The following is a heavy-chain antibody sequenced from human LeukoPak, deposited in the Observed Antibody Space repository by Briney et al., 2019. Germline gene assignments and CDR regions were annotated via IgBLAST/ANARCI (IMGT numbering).Heavy chain of an antibody. D-gene: IGHD3-22*01. J-gene: IGHJ4*02. Sequence: GGSLRLSCAASGFTFSSYSMNWVRQAPGKGLEWVSYISSSSSTIYYADSVKGRFTISRDNAKNSLYLQMNSLRAEDTAVYYCARAPGDSRVYWGQGTLVTVSS. CDR3: ARAPGDSRVY. CDR1: GFTFSSYS. CDR2: ISSSSSTI. V-gene: IGHV3-48*04.